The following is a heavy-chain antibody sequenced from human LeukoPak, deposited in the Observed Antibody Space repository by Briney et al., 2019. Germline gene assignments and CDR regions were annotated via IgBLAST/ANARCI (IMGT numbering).Heavy chain of an antibody. J-gene: IGHJ5*02. Sequence: PSGGSLSLSCAASGFNFSSYGLHWLRQAPGKGLEWVAFIRYDGSNKYYADSVKGRFTISRDNSKNTLYLQMNSLRAEARDVHYCAREIGYCSSTSCQNWLEPWRQRTVVTVSS. V-gene: IGHV3-30*02. CDR2: IRYDGSNK. CDR3: AREIGYCSSTSCQNWLEP. CDR1: GFNFSSYG. D-gene: IGHD2-2*03.